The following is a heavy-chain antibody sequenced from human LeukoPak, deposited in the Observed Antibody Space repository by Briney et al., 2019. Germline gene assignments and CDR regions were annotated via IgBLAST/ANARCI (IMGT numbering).Heavy chain of an antibody. Sequence: ASVKVSCKASGYTFTSYGISWVRQAPGQGLEWMGWISAYNGNTNYAQKLQSRVTMTTDTSTSTAYMELRSLRSDDTAVCYCARDLGYYDSSGYYHRDVDYWGQGTLVTVSS. D-gene: IGHD3-22*01. CDR1: GYTFTSYG. CDR3: ARDLGYYDSSGYYHRDVDY. CDR2: ISAYNGNT. V-gene: IGHV1-18*01. J-gene: IGHJ4*02.